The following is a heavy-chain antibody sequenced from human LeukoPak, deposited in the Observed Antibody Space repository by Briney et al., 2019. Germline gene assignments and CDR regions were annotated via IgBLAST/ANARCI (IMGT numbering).Heavy chain of an antibody. J-gene: IGHJ4*02. CDR1: GYTFTNYW. Sequence: GESLKISCKGSGYTFTNYWIAWGRQMPGKGLEGMGIVYPGDSDTRYSPSFQGQVTISADESISTAYLQWSSLKAADTAMYYRARPIGERGYNYGYIDYWGQGTPVTASS. CDR2: VYPGDSDT. V-gene: IGHV5-51*01. CDR3: ARPIGERGYNYGYIDY. D-gene: IGHD5-18*01.